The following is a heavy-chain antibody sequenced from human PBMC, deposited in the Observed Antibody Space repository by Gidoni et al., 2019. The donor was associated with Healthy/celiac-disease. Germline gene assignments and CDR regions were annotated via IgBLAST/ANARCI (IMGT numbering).Heavy chain of an antibody. Sequence: EVQLLESGGGLVQPGGSMRLSCAASGFTFSSYAMSWVRQAPGKGLEWVSAISCSGCSTYYADSVKGRFTISRDNSKNTLYLQMNSLRAEDTAVYYCAKLYGSGSYYNPLLDYWGQGTLVTVSS. D-gene: IGHD3-10*01. CDR2: ISCSGCST. CDR1: GFTFSSYA. J-gene: IGHJ4*02. V-gene: IGHV3-23*01. CDR3: AKLYGSGSYYNPLLDY.